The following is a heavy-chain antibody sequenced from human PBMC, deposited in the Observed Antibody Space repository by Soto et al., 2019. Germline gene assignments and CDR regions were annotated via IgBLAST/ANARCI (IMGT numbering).Heavy chain of an antibody. V-gene: IGHV1-69*13. Sequence: SVKVSCKASGGTFSSYAISWVRQAPGQGIEWRRGIVPIFGTANYAQKFQGRVTITAYDFTSGGYSERSSLRSEETAGYSCAGGTTNIGYCRGGSCYYNWFAPWRQGSLDTVSS. D-gene: IGHD2-15*01. CDR1: GGTFSSYA. CDR3: AGGTTNIGYCRGGSCYYNWFAP. CDR2: IVPIFGTA. J-gene: IGHJ5*02.